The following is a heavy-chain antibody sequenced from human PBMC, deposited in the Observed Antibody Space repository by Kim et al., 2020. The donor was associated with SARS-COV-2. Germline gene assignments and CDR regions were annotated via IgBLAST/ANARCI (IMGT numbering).Heavy chain of an antibody. Sequence: GGSLRLSCAASGFTFSNYGMHWVRQAPGKGLEWVAVIWYDGSNKYYADSVKGRFTLSRDNSRNTLYLQMDSLRAEDTAVYYCARGDYCDRNGQTRGYWGQGTLVTVSS. J-gene: IGHJ4*02. V-gene: IGHV3-33*01. CDR3: ARGDYCDRNGQTRGY. CDR2: IWYDGSNK. CDR1: GFTFSNYG. D-gene: IGHD3-22*01.